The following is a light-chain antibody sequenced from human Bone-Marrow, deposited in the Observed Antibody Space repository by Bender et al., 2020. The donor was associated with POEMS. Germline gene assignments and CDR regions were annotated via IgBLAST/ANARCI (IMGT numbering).Light chain of an antibody. J-gene: IGLJ3*02. CDR3: CAYTGSGWV. Sequence: QSALTQPPSASGSPGQSVTISCTGTSSDVGGYNYVSWYQQHPGKAPKLMIYEVSKRPSGVPARFSGSKSGNTASLTISGLQAEDEAEYYCCAYTGSGWVFGGGTKLTV. CDR2: EVS. CDR1: SSDVGGYNY. V-gene: IGLV2-8*01.